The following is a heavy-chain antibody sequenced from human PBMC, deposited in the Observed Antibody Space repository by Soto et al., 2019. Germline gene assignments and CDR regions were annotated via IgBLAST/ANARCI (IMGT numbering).Heavy chain of an antibody. CDR3: ARGYSSGYF. CDR2: TYYRSRWYN. Sequence: SHTLSFTDVSSGGNVSSNSAAWNWIRQSPSRGLEWLGRTYYRSRWYNDYAVSVKSRITINPDTSKNQFSLQLNSVTPEDTAVYYCARGYSSGYFWGQGTTVTVSS. J-gene: IGHJ6*02. CDR1: GGNVSSNSAA. V-gene: IGHV6-1*01. D-gene: IGHD6-19*01.